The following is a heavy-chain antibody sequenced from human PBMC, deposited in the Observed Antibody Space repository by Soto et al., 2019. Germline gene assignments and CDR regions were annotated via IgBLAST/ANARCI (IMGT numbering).Heavy chain of an antibody. D-gene: IGHD3-16*01. CDR1: GGSFNRHP. V-gene: IGHV1-69*01. Sequence: VQLVQSGAAVRKPGSSVRVSCKASGGSFNRHPISWVRQAPGPGLEWMGGIIPIFGTANHAQKFQGSVTISADEATSTVYMELSSRRADDTARDDCARGGGYESTDYYYAYWGQGTLVIVSS. J-gene: IGHJ4*02. CDR3: ARGGGYESTDYYYAY. CDR2: IIPIFGTA.